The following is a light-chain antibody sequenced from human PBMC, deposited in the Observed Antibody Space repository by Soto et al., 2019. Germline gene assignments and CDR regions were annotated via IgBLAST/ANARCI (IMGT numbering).Light chain of an antibody. Sequence: IQFTQSPSSLSSSVGDRVTITCLSSQVISSYLAWYQQKPGKAPKLLIYAASTLQSGVPSRFSGSGSGTDFTLTISSLQPEDFATYYCQQLNSYPPAFGPGTKVDIK. V-gene: IGKV1-9*01. J-gene: IGKJ3*01. CDR3: QQLNSYPPA. CDR2: AAS. CDR1: QVISSY.